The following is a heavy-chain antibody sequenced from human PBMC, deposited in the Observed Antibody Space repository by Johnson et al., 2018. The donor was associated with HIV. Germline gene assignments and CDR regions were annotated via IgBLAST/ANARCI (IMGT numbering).Heavy chain of an antibody. D-gene: IGHD6-6*01. CDR3: ARERPADSSSSSHAFDI. Sequence: QVQLVESGGGVVQPVRSLRLSCAASGFTFSSYAMHWVRQAPGKGLEWVAVISYDGSNKYYADSVKGRFTISRDNSKNTLYLQMNSLRAEDTAVYYWARERPADSSSSSHAFDIWGQGTMVTVSS. J-gene: IGHJ3*02. CDR2: ISYDGSNK. V-gene: IGHV3-30*04. CDR1: GFTFSSYA.